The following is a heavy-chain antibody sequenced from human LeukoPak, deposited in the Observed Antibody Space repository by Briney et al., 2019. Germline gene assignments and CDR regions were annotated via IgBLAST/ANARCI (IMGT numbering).Heavy chain of an antibody. D-gene: IGHD2-15*01. V-gene: IGHV3-23*01. CDR1: GFTFSSYA. CDR2: LSGSGANT. CDR3: AKGVGCSGGTCYSGHGMDV. J-gene: IGHJ6*02. Sequence: GGSLRLSCAASGFTFSSYAMSWVRQAPGKGLEWVSALSGSGANTYYADSVKGRFTISRDNSKNTLYLQVNSLRAEDTAVYYCAKGVGCSGGTCYSGHGMDVWGHGTTVTVSS.